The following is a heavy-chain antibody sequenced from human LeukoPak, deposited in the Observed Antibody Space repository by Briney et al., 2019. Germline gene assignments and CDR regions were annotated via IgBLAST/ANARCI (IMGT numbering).Heavy chain of an antibody. CDR3: ASNRIAVAGTPY. J-gene: IGHJ4*02. V-gene: IGHV1-2*02. D-gene: IGHD6-19*01. Sequence: ASVKVSCKASAFTFTGNYMRWVRQAPGQGLEWMGWINPNSGGTNYAQKFQGRVTMTRDTSISTAYMELSRLRSDDPAVYYCASNRIAVAGTPYWGQGTLVTVSS. CDR2: INPNSGGT. CDR1: AFTFTGNY.